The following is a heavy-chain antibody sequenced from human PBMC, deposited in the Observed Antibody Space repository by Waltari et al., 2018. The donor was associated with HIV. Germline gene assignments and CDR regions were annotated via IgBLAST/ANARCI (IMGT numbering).Heavy chain of an antibody. Sequence: VQLEESGGGVVQPGRSRRLSCAASGFRVSDYGMHWGRQAPGKGLEWVAVIWYEGSKKEYSDSVKGRFTISKDNSKNTLFLQMNSLRVDDTVVYFCARVPFASSWSADSFDVWGPGTRITVSS. V-gene: IGHV3-33*01. D-gene: IGHD6-13*01. CDR3: ARVPFASSWSADSFDV. CDR1: GFRVSDYG. CDR2: IWYEGSKK. J-gene: IGHJ3*01.